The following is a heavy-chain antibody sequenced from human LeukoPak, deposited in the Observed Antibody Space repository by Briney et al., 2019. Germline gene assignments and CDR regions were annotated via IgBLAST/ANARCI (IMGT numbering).Heavy chain of an antibody. V-gene: IGHV3-48*01. CDR1: GFTFSSYS. CDR3: AKEGGGSYIDAFDI. CDR2: ISSSSSTI. Sequence: GGSLRLSCAASGFTFSSYSMNWVRQAPGKGLEWVSYISSSSSTIYYADSVKGRFTISRDNAKNSLYLQMNSLRAEDTAVYYCAKEGGGSYIDAFDIWGQGTMVTVSS. D-gene: IGHD1-26*01. J-gene: IGHJ3*02.